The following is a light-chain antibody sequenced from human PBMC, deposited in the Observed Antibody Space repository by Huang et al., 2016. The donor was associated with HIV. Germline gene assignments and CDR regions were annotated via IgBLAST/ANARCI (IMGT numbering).Light chain of an antibody. CDR1: QTIKNIY. CDR3: QQYDSSQGIS. CDR2: GAS. J-gene: IGKJ5*01. V-gene: IGKV3-20*01. Sequence: EIVLTQSPDTLSLSPGERATVSCRVSQTIKNIYLAWYQQKPGQGPRLLIYGASSRATDIPDRFSGSGSGTDLTLTINRLEPEDFAVYYCQQYDSSQGISFGQGTRLEMK.